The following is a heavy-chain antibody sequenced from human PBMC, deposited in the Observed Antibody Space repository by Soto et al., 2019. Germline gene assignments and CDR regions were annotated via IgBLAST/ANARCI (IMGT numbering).Heavy chain of an antibody. J-gene: IGHJ5*02. CDR1: GFTFSSYE. CDR3: ARDYRPRDIVVEPAAPNWFDP. D-gene: IGHD2-2*01. CDR2: ISSSGSTI. Sequence: GGSLRLSCAASGFTFSSYEMNWVRQAPGKGLEWVSYISSSGSTIYYEDSVKGRFTISRDNAENSLYLQMNSLRAEDTAVYYCARDYRPRDIVVEPAAPNWFDPWGQGTLVTVSS. V-gene: IGHV3-48*03.